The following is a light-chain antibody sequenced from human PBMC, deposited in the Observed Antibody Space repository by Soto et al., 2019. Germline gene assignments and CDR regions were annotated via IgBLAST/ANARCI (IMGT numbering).Light chain of an antibody. CDR3: QHRSIWPVS. CDR1: QSVNNY. Sequence: EIVLTQSPATLSLSPGERATLSWRASQSVNNYLAWYQQKPGQAPRLLIFDASNRATGIPARFSGSGSATDFTLTISSLEPEEFAVYYCQHRSIWPVSFGQGTRLEIK. CDR2: DAS. V-gene: IGKV3-11*01. J-gene: IGKJ5*01.